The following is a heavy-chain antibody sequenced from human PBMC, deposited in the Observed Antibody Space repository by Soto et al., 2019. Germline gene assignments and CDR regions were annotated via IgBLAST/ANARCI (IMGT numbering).Heavy chain of an antibody. CDR2: IYYSGST. D-gene: IGHD2-21*02. CDR3: ARVCGGACHYGMDA. V-gene: IGHV4-31*03. Sequence: PSETLSLTCTVSGGSISSGGYYWSWIRQHPGKGLEGIGYIYYSGSTYYNPSLKSRVTISVDTSKNQFSLKLSSVTAADTAVYYCARVCGGACHYGMDAWGQGTTVTVSS. J-gene: IGHJ6*02. CDR1: GGSISSGGYY.